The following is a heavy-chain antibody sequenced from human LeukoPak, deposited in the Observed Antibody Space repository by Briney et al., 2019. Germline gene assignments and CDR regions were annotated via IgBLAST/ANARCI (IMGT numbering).Heavy chain of an antibody. CDR1: GFIFNNNF. CDR2: IKQGGSEK. V-gene: IGHV3-7*03. Sequence: PGGSLRLSCAASGFIFNNNFMSWVRQVPGKGLEWLANIKQGGSEKTYVDSVKGRFTIFRDNAKNLLYLQMNSLRAEDTAVYYCAKGGRVGGGITMIRGVRNFYYYMDVWGKGTTVIISS. J-gene: IGHJ6*03. D-gene: IGHD3-10*01. CDR3: AKGGRVGGGITMIRGVRNFYYYMDV.